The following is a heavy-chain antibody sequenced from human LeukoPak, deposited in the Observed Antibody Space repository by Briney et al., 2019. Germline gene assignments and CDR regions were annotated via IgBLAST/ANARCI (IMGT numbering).Heavy chain of an antibody. CDR2: IYYSGRT. J-gene: IGHJ4*02. D-gene: IGHD3-3*01. Sequence: SETLSLTCTVSGGSISSSSYYWSWIRQPPGKGLEWIGSIYYSGRTYYNPSLKSRFTISVDTSKNQLYLKLSSVTATDTAVYYCARQDYDFWSGYYLYFDYWGQGNLVTVSS. CDR3: ARQDYDFWSGYYLYFDY. V-gene: IGHV4-39*01. CDR1: GGSISSSSYY.